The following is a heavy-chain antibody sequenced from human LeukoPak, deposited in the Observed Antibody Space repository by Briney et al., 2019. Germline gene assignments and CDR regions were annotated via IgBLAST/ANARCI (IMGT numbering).Heavy chain of an antibody. CDR3: ARRMTTVTKYGPIDAFDI. Sequence: SGGSLRLSCAASAFTFSSYGMHWVRQAPGKGLEWVAFNRYDRSNKYYADSVKGRFTISRDNSKNTLYLQMNSLRAEDTAVYYCARRMTTVTKYGPIDAFDIWGQGTMVTVSS. J-gene: IGHJ3*02. D-gene: IGHD4-17*01. V-gene: IGHV3-30*02. CDR1: AFTFSSYG. CDR2: NRYDRSNK.